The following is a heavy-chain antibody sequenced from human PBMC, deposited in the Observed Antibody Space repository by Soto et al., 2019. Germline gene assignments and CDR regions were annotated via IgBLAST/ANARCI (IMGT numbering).Heavy chain of an antibody. Sequence: ASVKVSCKASGYTFTGYYMHWVRQAPGQGLEWMGWINPNSGGTKYAQKFQGRVTMTRDTSIGTAYMELSRLRSDDTAVYYCARGNSSGWYIFYYYGMDVWGQGTTVTVSS. CDR1: GYTFTGYY. CDR2: INPNSGGT. CDR3: ARGNSSGWYIFYYYGMDV. V-gene: IGHV1-2*02. D-gene: IGHD6-19*01. J-gene: IGHJ6*02.